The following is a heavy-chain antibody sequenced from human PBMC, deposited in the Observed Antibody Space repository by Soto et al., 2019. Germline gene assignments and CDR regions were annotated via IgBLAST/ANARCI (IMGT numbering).Heavy chain of an antibody. J-gene: IGHJ4*02. CDR3: AKVAAAGRVVEAPGYFDY. V-gene: IGHV3-23*01. CDR2: ISGSGGST. CDR1: GFTFSSYA. Sequence: PGGSLRLSCAASGFTFSSYAMSWVRQAPGKGLEWVSAISGSGGSTYYADSVKGRFTISRDNSKNTLYLQMNSLRAEDTAVYYCAKVAAAGRVVEAPGYFDYWGQGTLVTVSS. D-gene: IGHD6-13*01.